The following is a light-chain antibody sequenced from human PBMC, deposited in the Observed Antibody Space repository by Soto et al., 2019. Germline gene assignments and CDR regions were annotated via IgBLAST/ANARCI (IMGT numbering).Light chain of an antibody. V-gene: IGKV1-5*03. CDR1: QTVRNW. J-gene: IGKJ2*01. CDR2: KAS. Sequence: DIQMTQSPTTLSASVGDRAIITCRASQTVRNWLAWVQQKPGEAPKLLIYKASRLESGVSSRFSGSGYGTDFTLTITNLVPGDSATYFCQQYDASPLTFGHGTKLEIK. CDR3: QQYDASPLT.